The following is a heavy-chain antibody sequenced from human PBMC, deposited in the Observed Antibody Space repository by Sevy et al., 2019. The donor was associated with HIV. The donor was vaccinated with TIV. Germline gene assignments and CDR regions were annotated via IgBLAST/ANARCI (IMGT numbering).Heavy chain of an antibody. CDR1: GFTFSSYG. Sequence: GGSLRLSCAASGFTFSSYGMHWVRQAPGKGLEWVAVISYDGSNKYYADSVKGRFTISRDNSKNTLYLQMNSLRAEDTAVYYCAKEGAVLRFLDPFYYYGMDVWGQGTTVTVSS. CDR3: AKEGAVLRFLDPFYYYGMDV. V-gene: IGHV3-30*18. D-gene: IGHD3-3*01. CDR2: ISYDGSNK. J-gene: IGHJ6*02.